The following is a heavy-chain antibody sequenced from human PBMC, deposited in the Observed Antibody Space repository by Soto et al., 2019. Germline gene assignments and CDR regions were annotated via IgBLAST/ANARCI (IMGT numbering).Heavy chain of an antibody. CDR2: ISGSGVTT. CDR3: AKDRDDIGMVDAFEI. CDR1: GFTFSNYA. D-gene: IGHD2-15*01. V-gene: IGHV3-23*01. Sequence: EMQLLESGGDLVQPGGSLRLSCAASGFTFSNYAMTWVRQAPGKGLEYISAISGSGVTTYSADSMKGRFTISRDNSKNSLYLQLNSLRAEDTAVYYCAKDRDDIGMVDAFEIWGQGTMVTVS. J-gene: IGHJ3*02.